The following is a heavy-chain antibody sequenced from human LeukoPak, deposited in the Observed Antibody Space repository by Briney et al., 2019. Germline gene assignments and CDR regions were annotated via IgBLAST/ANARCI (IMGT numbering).Heavy chain of an antibody. J-gene: IGHJ4*02. D-gene: IGHD3-9*01. V-gene: IGHV4-39*07. CDR3: ARVDFDWPTTIFDY. CDR2: IYYSGST. Sequence: SETLSLTRTVSSGSISSSSYYWGWIRQPPGKGLEWIGSIYYSGSTYYNPSLKSRVTISVDTSKNQFSLKLSSVTAADTAVYYCARVDFDWPTTIFDYWGQGTLVTVSS. CDR1: SGSISSSSYY.